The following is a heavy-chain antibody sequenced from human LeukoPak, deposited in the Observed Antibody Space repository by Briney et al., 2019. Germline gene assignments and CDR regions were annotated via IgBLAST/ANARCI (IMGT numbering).Heavy chain of an antibody. J-gene: IGHJ4*02. CDR2: IYRSGST. CDR3: ARGDSSGWPYFDY. CDR1: GGSISSYN. V-gene: IGHV4-59*01. D-gene: IGHD6-19*01. Sequence: SETLSLTCTVSGGSISSYNWSWIRQPPGKGLEWIGYIYRSGSTNYNPSLKSRVTISLDTSKNQFSLKLSSVTAADTAVYYCARGDSSGWPYFDYWGQGALVTVPS.